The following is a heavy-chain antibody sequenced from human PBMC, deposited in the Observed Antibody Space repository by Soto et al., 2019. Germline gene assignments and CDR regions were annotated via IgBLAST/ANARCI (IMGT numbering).Heavy chain of an antibody. J-gene: IGHJ6*01. Sequence: QVQLVQSGAGVNKPGSSVKVSCTASGGTFSIYSINWVRQAPGQGLEWMGGSIPIFRTANYAQKFQGRVTITADESTSTVYMQLSRLRSEDTAVYYCARWGQHRKASYYSDIDVWGQGTTVTVSS. CDR3: ARWGQHRKASYYSDIDV. D-gene: IGHD3-16*01. CDR2: SIPIFRTA. V-gene: IGHV1-69*01. CDR1: GGTFSIYS.